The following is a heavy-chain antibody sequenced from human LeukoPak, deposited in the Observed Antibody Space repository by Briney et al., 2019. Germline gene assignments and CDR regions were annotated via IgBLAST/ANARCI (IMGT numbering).Heavy chain of an antibody. CDR3: ARGSDGLPHGMDV. V-gene: IGHV6-1*01. Sequence: SQTLSLTCAISVDSVSSNSAAWNWIRQSPSRGLEWLGRTYYRSKWSNDYEVSVKSRITINPDTSKNQFSLHLNSVTPEDTAVYYCARGSDGLPHGMDVWGQGTTVTVSS. D-gene: IGHD4-17*01. CDR1: VDSVSSNSAA. CDR2: TYYRSKWSN. J-gene: IGHJ6*02.